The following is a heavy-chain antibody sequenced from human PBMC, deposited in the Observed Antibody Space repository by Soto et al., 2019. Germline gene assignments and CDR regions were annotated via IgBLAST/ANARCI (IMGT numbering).Heavy chain of an antibody. J-gene: IGHJ4*02. CDR1: GGSINSDW. Sequence: SEALSLTCTVSGGSINSDWWSWIRQPGGKGLEWIGRVYSSGTTDYNPSLNSRATMSVETSKNQFSLKLSSVTPADTAVYYCARQRTTVVTQAYFDHWGQGALVTVSS. CDR2: VYSSGTT. V-gene: IGHV4-4*07. CDR3: ARQRTTVVTQAYFDH. D-gene: IGHD2-21*02.